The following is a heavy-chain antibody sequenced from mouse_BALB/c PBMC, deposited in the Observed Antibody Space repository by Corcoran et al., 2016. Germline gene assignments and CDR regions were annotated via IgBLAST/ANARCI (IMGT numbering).Heavy chain of an antibody. CDR1: GYIFTDYN. CDR2: INPNYDRT. V-gene: IGHV1-18*01. J-gene: IGHJ3*01. CDR3: ARALNGRFAY. Sequence: EVQLQQFGAELVKPGASVKISCKASGYIFTDYNMDWVKQSHGKSLEWIGDINPNYDRTNYNQKFKGKATLTVDKSSSTAYMELRSLTSADTAGYHCARALNGRFAYWGQGTLVTVSA.